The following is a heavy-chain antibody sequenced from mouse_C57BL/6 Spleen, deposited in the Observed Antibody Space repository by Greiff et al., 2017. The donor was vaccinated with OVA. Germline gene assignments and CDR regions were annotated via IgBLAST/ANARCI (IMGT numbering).Heavy chain of an antibody. Sequence: QVQLQQPGAALVKPGASVKLSCKASGYPFTSYWMHWVKQRPGQGLEWIGMIHPNSGSTNYNEKFKSKATLTVDKSSSTAYMQLSSLTSEDSAVYYCASSPLDSSGYWFAYWGQGTLVTVSA. CDR1: GYPFTSYW. CDR3: ASSPLDSSGYWFAY. D-gene: IGHD3-2*02. CDR2: IHPNSGST. V-gene: IGHV1-64*01. J-gene: IGHJ3*01.